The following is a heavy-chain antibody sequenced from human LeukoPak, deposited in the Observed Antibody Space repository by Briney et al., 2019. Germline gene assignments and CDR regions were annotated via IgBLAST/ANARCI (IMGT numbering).Heavy chain of an antibody. CDR3: ATYYYGSGSYH. CDR1: GYSISSGYY. Sequence: SETLSLTRAVSGYSISSGYYWGWIRQPPGKVLEWIGSIYHSGSTYYNPSLKSRVTISVDTSKNQFSLKLSSVTAADTAVYYCATYYYGSGSYHWGQGTLVTVSS. CDR2: IYHSGST. J-gene: IGHJ5*02. D-gene: IGHD3-10*01. V-gene: IGHV4-38-2*01.